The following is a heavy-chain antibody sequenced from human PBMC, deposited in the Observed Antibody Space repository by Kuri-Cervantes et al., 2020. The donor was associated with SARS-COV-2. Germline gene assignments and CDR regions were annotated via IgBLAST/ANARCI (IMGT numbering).Heavy chain of an antibody. Sequence: SVKVSCKASGGTFSSYAISWVRQAPGQGLEWMGGIIPIFGTANYAQKFQGRVTITADKSTSTAYMELSSLGSEDTAVYYCARDRGEQWLVSHYYYYGMDVWGQGTTVTVSS. V-gene: IGHV1-69*06. CDR2: IIPIFGTA. CDR1: GGTFSSYA. CDR3: ARDRGEQWLVSHYYYYGMDV. D-gene: IGHD6-19*01. J-gene: IGHJ6*02.